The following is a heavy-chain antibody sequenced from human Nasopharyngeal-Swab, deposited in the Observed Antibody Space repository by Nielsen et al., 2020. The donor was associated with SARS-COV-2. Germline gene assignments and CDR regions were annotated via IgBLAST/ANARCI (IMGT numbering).Heavy chain of an antibody. CDR3: ARDGMEWYYFDY. Sequence: GESLKISCAASGFTFSDYYMSWIRQAPGKGLEWVSYISNSGSTIYYADSVKGRFTISRDNAKNSLYLQMNSLRAEDTAVYYCARDGMEWYYFDYWGQGTLVTVSS. J-gene: IGHJ4*02. D-gene: IGHD3-3*01. CDR2: ISNSGSTI. V-gene: IGHV3-11*04. CDR1: GFTFSDYY.